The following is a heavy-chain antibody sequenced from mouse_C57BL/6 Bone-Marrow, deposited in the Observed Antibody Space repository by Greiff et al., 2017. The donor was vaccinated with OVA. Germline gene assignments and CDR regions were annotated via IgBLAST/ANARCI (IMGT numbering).Heavy chain of an antibody. CDR3: AIRGGFAY. V-gene: IGHV5-17*01. CDR2: ISSGSSTI. J-gene: IGHJ3*01. D-gene: IGHD1-1*01. Sequence: DVHLVESGGGLVKPGGSLKLSCAASGFTFSDYGMHWVRQAPEKGLEWVAYISSGSSTIYYADTVKGRFTISRDNAKNTLFLQMTSLRSEDTAMYYCAIRGGFAYWGQGTLVTVSA. CDR1: GFTFSDYG.